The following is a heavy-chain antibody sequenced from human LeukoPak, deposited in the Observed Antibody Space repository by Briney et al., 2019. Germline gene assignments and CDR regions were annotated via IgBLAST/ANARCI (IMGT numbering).Heavy chain of an antibody. Sequence: GGSLRLSCAASGFTFSSYSTNWVRQAPGKGLEWVSSISSSSSYIYYADSVKGRFTISRDNAKNSLYLQMNSLRAEDTAVYYCARDRASGYSLDVFDIWGQGTMVTVSS. CDR3: ARDRASGYSLDVFDI. CDR2: ISSSSSYI. J-gene: IGHJ3*02. V-gene: IGHV3-21*01. D-gene: IGHD3-3*01. CDR1: GFTFSSYS.